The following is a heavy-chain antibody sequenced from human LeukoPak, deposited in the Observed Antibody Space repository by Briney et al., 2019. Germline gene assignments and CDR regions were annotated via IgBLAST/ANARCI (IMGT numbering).Heavy chain of an antibody. J-gene: IGHJ3*02. D-gene: IGHD3-3*01. Sequence: GGSLRLSCLASGFTFSNYAMSWVRQAPGKGLEWVSGITISGNTAYYADSVKGRFTISRDNFKNTLYLQMNSLRAEDTAVYYCAKDQAFGVVIHAFDIWGQGTMVTASS. CDR1: GFTFSNYA. CDR3: AKDQAFGVVIHAFDI. V-gene: IGHV3-23*01. CDR2: ITISGNTA.